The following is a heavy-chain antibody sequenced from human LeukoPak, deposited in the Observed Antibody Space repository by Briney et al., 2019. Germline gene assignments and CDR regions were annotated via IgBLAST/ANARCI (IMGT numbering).Heavy chain of an antibody. D-gene: IGHD3-22*01. Sequence: PSETLSLTCTVSGGSISSYYWSWFRQPPGKGLEWIGYIYYSGSTNYNPSLKSRVTISVDTSKNQFSLKLSSVTAADTAVYYCARHLPPQYYYDSSGYYYGGDWFDPWGQGTLVTVSS. CDR1: GGSISSYY. V-gene: IGHV4-59*08. CDR3: ARHLPPQYYYDSSGYYYGGDWFDP. J-gene: IGHJ5*02. CDR2: IYYSGST.